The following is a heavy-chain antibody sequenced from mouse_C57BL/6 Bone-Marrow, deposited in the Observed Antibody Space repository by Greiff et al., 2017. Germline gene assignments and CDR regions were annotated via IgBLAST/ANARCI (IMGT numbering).Heavy chain of an antibody. J-gene: IGHJ2*01. V-gene: IGHV1-55*01. Sequence: QVQLQQPGAELVKPGASVKMSCKASGYTFTSYWITWVKQRPGQGLEWIGDIYPGSGSTNYNEKFKGKATLTVDTSSSTAYMQRSSLTSEDSAVYYCAREGLTTVVDRGYFDYWGQGTTLTVSS. D-gene: IGHD1-1*01. CDR2: IYPGSGST. CDR3: AREGLTTVVDRGYFDY. CDR1: GYTFTSYW.